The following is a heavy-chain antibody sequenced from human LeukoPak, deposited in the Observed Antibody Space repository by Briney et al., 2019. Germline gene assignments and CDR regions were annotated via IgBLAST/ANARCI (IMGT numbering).Heavy chain of an antibody. J-gene: IGHJ5*02. D-gene: IGHD5-12*01. Sequence: GGSLRLSCTASGFTFDDYVMHWVRQAPGKGLEWVSLISGDGSGTYYADSVKGRFTISRDNSKNSLFLHMSGLRAEDTALYYCATQNPPGSGYYDTYNWFDPWGQGTLVTVAS. CDR2: ISGDGSGT. CDR1: GFTFDDYV. CDR3: ATQNPPGSGYYDTYNWFDP. V-gene: IGHV3-43*02.